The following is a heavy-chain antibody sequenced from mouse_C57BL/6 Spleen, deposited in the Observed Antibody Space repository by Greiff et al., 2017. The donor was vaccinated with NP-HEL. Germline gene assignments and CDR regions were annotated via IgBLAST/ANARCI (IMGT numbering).Heavy chain of an antibody. Sequence: QVQLQQSGPELVKPGASVKISCKASGYAFSSSWMNWVKQRPGKGLEWIGRIYPGDGDTNYNGKFKGKATLTADKSSSTAYMELRSLTSEDSAVYFCARSRGYQGGYFFHYWGQGTTLTVSS. J-gene: IGHJ2*01. V-gene: IGHV1-82*01. CDR1: GYAFSSSW. CDR2: IYPGDGDT. CDR3: ARSRGYQGGYFFHY. D-gene: IGHD1-1*02.